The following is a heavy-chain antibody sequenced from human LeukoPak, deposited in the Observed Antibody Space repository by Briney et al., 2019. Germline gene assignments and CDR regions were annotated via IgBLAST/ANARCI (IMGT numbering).Heavy chain of an antibody. CDR1: GFTFSSYA. J-gene: IGHJ4*02. CDR3: AKDRYYESSGFYYGLDY. CDR2: ISYDGSNK. Sequence: GGSLRLSCAASGFTFSSYAMHWVRQAPGKGLEWVAVISYDGSNKYYADSVKGRFTISRDNSKNTLYLQMNSLRAEDTAVYYCAKDRYYESSGFYYGLDYWGQGTLVTVSS. D-gene: IGHD3-22*01. V-gene: IGHV3-30-3*01.